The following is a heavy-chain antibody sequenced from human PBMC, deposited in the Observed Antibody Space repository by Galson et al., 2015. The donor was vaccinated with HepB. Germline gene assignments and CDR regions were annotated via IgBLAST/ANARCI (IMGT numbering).Heavy chain of an antibody. CDR2: ISASGNYI. J-gene: IGHJ4*02. Sequence: SLRLSCAASGFTFSGYSLNWVRQAPGKGLEWVSAISASGNYILYADSVKGRFTVSRDNVKYSVSLQMNSLRAEDTAVYYCATFVGYCNNGSCDLPDYWGQGTLVTVSS. CDR1: GFTFSGYS. D-gene: IGHD2-8*01. V-gene: IGHV3-21*01. CDR3: ATFVGYCNNGSCDLPDY.